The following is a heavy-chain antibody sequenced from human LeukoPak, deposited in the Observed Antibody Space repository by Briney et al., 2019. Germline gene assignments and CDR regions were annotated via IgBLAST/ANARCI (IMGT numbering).Heavy chain of an antibody. V-gene: IGHV3-7*01. J-gene: IGHJ4*02. CDR3: ARGRRSDSSGAPYFDY. D-gene: IGHD6-19*01. CDR2: IQQDGSEK. CDR1: GFTFSSYW. Sequence: GGSLRLSCAASGFTFSSYWMSWVRQAPGKGLEWVANIQQDGSEKYYVDSVKGRFTISRDDAKYSLYLQMNSLRAEDTAVYYCARGRRSDSSGAPYFDYWGQGTLVTVSS.